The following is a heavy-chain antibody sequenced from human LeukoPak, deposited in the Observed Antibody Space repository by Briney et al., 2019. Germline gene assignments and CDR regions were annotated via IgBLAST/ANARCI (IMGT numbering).Heavy chain of an antibody. D-gene: IGHD3-3*01. CDR2: IGDNDTLT. V-gene: IGHV3-23*01. Sequence: QAGGSLRLSCAASGFTFSNYAMYWIRQAPGKGLEWVSAIGDNDTLTYYAKSVRGRFTISRDNSRNTLYVQLNSLRAEDTAIYYCAKRRRRTTIVGGDAFDIWGQGTMVTVSS. J-gene: IGHJ3*02. CDR3: AKRRRRTTIVGGDAFDI. CDR1: GFTFSNYA.